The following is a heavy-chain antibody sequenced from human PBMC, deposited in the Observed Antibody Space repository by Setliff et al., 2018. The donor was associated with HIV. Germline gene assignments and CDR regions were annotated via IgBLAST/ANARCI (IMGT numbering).Heavy chain of an antibody. D-gene: IGHD3-3*01. J-gene: IGHJ6*02. CDR3: AFWSGYSRPYYYYYGMDV. Sequence: ASVKVSCKASGYTFTRYFMHCVRQAPGQGLEWLGLINPSGGSTWYAQKFQGRVTMTRDTSTSTVYMELSSLRSEDTAVYYCAFWSGYSRPYYYYYGMDVWGQGTTVTVSS. CDR2: INPSGGST. V-gene: IGHV1-46*01. CDR1: GYTFTRYF.